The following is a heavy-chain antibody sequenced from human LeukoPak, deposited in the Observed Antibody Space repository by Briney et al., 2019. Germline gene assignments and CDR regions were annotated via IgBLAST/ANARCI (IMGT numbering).Heavy chain of an antibody. D-gene: IGHD5-12*01. CDR2: INTDGSST. CDR1: GFTFSSYW. V-gene: IGHV3-74*01. J-gene: IGHJ4*02. CDR3: AREGMVATFDY. Sequence: GGSPRLSCAASGFTFSSYWMHWVRHAPGKGLVWVSRINTDGSSTTYADSVKGRFTISRDKAKNSLYLQMNSLRAEDTAIYYCAREGMVATFDYWGQGTLVTVSS.